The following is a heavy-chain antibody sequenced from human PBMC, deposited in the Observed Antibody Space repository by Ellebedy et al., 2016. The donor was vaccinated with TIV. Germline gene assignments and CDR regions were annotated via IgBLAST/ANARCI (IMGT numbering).Heavy chain of an antibody. J-gene: IGHJ3*02. CDR3: AKPMGPGGRFDAFDI. CDR1: GFTFSNYA. CDR2: ITGIGTST. D-gene: IGHD3-16*01. V-gene: IGHV3-23*01. Sequence: GGSLRLSXAASGFTFSNYAMSWVRQAPGKGLEWVSAITGIGTSTYYADSVKGRFTISRDNSKNTLSLQMNSLRADDTAIYHCAKPMGPGGRFDAFDIWGQGTLVTVSS.